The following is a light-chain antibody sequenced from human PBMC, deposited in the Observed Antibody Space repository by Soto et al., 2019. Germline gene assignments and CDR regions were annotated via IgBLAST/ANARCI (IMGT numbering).Light chain of an antibody. Sequence: QSALTQPASVSGSPGQSITISCTGTSSDVGGYNYVSWYQQHPGKAPKLMIYGVSNRPSGVSSRFSGSKSGHAASLTISGLQPEDEADYYCSSYTSSSTSVIFGGGTKLTVL. CDR1: SSDVGGYNY. CDR2: GVS. CDR3: SSYTSSSTSVI. J-gene: IGLJ2*01. V-gene: IGLV2-14*03.